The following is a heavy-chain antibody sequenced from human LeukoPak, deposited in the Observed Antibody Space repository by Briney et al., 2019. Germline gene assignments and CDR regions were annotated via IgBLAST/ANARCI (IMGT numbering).Heavy chain of an antibody. CDR2: ISYDGSNK. D-gene: IGHD2-15*01. Sequence: GRSLRLSCAASGFTFSSYAMHWVRQAPGKGLEWVAVISYDGSNKYYADSVKGRFTISRDNSKNTLYLQMNSLRAEDTAVYYCARGGPVVAPFDYWGQGTLVTVSS. V-gene: IGHV3-30*04. J-gene: IGHJ4*02. CDR1: GFTFSSYA. CDR3: ARGGPVVAPFDY.